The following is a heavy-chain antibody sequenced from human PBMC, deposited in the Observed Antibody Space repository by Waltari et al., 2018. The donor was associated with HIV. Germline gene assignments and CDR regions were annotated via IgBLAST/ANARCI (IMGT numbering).Heavy chain of an antibody. CDR1: GFTFSSYA. CDR3: AKDPDPYYDFWSGYFPGYFDY. CDR2: ISGSGGST. V-gene: IGHV3-23*01. J-gene: IGHJ4*02. D-gene: IGHD3-3*01. Sequence: CVASGFTFSSYAMNWVRQAPGKGLEWVSAISGSGGSTYYADSVKGRFTISRDNSKNTLYLQMNSLRAEDTAVFYCAKDPDPYYDFWSGYFPGYFDYWGQGTPVTVSS.